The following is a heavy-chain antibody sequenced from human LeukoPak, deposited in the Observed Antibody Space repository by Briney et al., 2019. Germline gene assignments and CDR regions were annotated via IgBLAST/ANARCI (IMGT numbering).Heavy chain of an antibody. CDR2: INSDGSST. Sequence: GGSLRLSCAASGFTISSYWMHWVRQAPGKGLVWVSRINSDGSSTSYADSVKGRFTISRDNAKNTLYLQMNSLRAEDTAVYYCAKDAIIAARYYYYGMDVWGQGTTVTVSS. V-gene: IGHV3-74*01. J-gene: IGHJ6*02. CDR1: GFTISSYW. D-gene: IGHD6-6*01. CDR3: AKDAIIAARYYYYGMDV.